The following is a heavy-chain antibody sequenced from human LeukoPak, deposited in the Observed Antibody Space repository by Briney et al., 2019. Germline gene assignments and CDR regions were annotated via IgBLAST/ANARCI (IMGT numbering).Heavy chain of an antibody. D-gene: IGHD6-19*01. V-gene: IGHV3-48*01. CDR1: GFTFNRNN. Sequence: GGSLRLSCAASGFTFNRNNMNWVRQAPGKGLEWVSYISSTSITMYYADSVKGRFTISRDNAKKSLYLQMNSLRAGDTAVYYCARETILAVAGDFWGQGTLVTVSS. J-gene: IGHJ4*02. CDR3: ARETILAVAGDF. CDR2: ISSTSITM.